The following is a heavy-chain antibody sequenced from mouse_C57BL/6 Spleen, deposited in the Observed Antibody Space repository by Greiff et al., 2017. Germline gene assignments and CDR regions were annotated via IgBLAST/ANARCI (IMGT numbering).Heavy chain of an antibody. CDR3: ARNDYDENFDY. J-gene: IGHJ2*01. Sequence: VQLQQSGAELVRPGASVKLSCKASGYTFTDYYINWVKQRPGQGLEWIARIYPGSGNTYYNEKFKGKATLTAEKSSSTAYMQLSSLTSEDSAVYFCARNDYDENFDYWGQGTTLTVSS. CDR2: IYPGSGNT. D-gene: IGHD2-4*01. CDR1: GYTFTDYY. V-gene: IGHV1-76*01.